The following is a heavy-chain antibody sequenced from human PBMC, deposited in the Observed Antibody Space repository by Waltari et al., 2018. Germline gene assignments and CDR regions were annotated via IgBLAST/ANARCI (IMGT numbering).Heavy chain of an antibody. Sequence: QLQLRESGPGLLKPSETLSLTCSVSGDSIGSGYYYWGWIRQAPGKGLEWIGSIYFAGSTRSHPSLKRRLTISVDTSKNQFSLRLSSVTAADTAVYYCAREVGGSSWSTTPRGDAFDIWGQGTMVTVSS. J-gene: IGHJ3*02. V-gene: IGHV4-39*07. CDR2: IYFAGST. CDR3: AREVGGSSWSTTPRGDAFDI. D-gene: IGHD6-13*01. CDR1: GDSIGSGYYY.